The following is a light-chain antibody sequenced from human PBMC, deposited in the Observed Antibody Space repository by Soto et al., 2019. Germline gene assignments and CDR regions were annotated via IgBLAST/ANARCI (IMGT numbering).Light chain of an antibody. CDR3: SSYTSSSTLYV. CDR1: SSDVGGYMY. J-gene: IGLJ1*01. CDR2: DVS. V-gene: IGLV2-14*03. Sequence: QSALTQPASVSGSPGQSITISCTGTSSDVGGYMYVSWYQQHPGKAPKLMIFDVSNRPSGVSNRFSGSKSGNTASLTVSGLQADVEADYYCSSYTSSSTLYVFGTGTKLTVL.